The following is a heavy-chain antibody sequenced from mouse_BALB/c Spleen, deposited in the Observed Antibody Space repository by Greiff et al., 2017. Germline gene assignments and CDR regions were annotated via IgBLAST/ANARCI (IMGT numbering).Heavy chain of an antibody. CDR1: GFTFSSYA. CDR2: ISSGGSYT. Sequence: EVQLQESGGGLVKPGGSLKLSCAASGFTFSSYAMSWVRQSPEKRLEWVAEISSGGSYTYYPDTVTGRFTISRDNAKNTLYLEMSSLRSEDTAMYYCARDRVRGGYYYAMDYWGQGTSVTVSS. D-gene: IGHD2-14*01. V-gene: IGHV5-9-4*01. CDR3: ARDRVRGGYYYAMDY. J-gene: IGHJ4*01.